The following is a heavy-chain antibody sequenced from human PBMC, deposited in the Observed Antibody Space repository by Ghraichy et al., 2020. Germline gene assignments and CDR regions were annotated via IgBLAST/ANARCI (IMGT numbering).Heavy chain of an antibody. CDR2: ISAGGDTT. CDR1: GFTFSTYT. D-gene: IGHD2-15*01. CDR3: AKGYCSGRTCLYYFDH. J-gene: IGHJ4*02. Sequence: GGSLRLSCAASGFTFSTYTMTWVRQAPGEGLEWLSAISAGGDTTNYADSVRRLFTIYRDNSKNTLYLQLDSLRAEDTAVYYCAKGYCSGRTCLYYFDHWGQGTLVTVSS. V-gene: IGHV3-23*01.